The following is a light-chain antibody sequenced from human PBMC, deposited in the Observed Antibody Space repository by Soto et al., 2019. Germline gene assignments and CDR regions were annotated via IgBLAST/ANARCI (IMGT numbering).Light chain of an antibody. CDR3: QHYGSSPYT. V-gene: IGKV3-20*01. Sequence: EIVLTQSPGTLSLSPGERATLSCRASQSVSSSYLAWYQQKPGQAPGLLIYVASNRATGIPDRFSGSGSGTDFTLTIGRLEPEDFAVYYCQHYGSSPYTFGQGNKLEIK. CDR1: QSVSSSY. J-gene: IGKJ2*01. CDR2: VAS.